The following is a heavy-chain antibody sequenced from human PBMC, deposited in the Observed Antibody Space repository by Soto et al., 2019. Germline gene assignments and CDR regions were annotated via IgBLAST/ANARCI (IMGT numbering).Heavy chain of an antibody. J-gene: IGHJ6*02. D-gene: IGHD2-2*01. CDR2: ISYDGSNK. CDR3: AKGPAIVLVPAAMNYCYGMDV. CDR1: GFTFSSYG. Sequence: QVQLVESGGGVVQPGRSLRLSCAASGFTFSSYGMHWVRQAPGKGLEWVAVISYDGSNKYYADSVKGRFSISIDNSKNRLYLQLNSPRGEDTVVYYCAKGPAIVLVPAAMNYCYGMDVCGQGTTVTVSS. V-gene: IGHV3-30*18.